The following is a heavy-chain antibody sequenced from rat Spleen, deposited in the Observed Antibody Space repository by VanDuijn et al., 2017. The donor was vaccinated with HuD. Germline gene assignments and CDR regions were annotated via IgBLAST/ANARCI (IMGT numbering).Heavy chain of an antibody. CDR2: ITNAGGDT. Sequence: EVQLVESGGGLVQPGRSLKLSCVASGFTLNDYWMTWNRQAPGKGLEWVASITNAGGDTYYQDSVRGRFTISRDNAKSTLYLQMNSLSYEDTATYYCTSELRTTWANWFAYWGQGTLVTVSS. CDR1: GFTLNDYW. D-gene: IGHD1-5*01. J-gene: IGHJ3*01. V-gene: IGHV5-31*01. CDR3: TSELRTTWANWFAY.